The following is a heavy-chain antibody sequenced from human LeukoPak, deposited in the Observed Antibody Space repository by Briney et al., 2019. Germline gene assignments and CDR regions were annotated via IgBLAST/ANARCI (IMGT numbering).Heavy chain of an antibody. V-gene: IGHV3-23*01. CDR1: GFTFSSYA. J-gene: IGHJ6*02. Sequence: GGSLTLSCAASGFTFSSYAMSWVRQAPGKGLEWVSAISGSGGSTYYADSVKGRSTISRDNSKNTLYLQMNSLRAEDTAVYYCAKRSPRDIVVVPAALGYGMDVWGQGTTVTVSS. D-gene: IGHD2-2*01. CDR2: ISGSGGST. CDR3: AKRSPRDIVVVPAALGYGMDV.